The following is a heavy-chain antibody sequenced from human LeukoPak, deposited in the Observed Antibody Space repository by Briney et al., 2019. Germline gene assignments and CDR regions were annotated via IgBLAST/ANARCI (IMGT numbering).Heavy chain of an antibody. D-gene: IGHD6-6*01. CDR1: GYTFTGYY. Sequence: ASVKVSCKASGYTFTGYYMHWVRQAPGQGLEWMGWINPNSGGTNYAQKFQGRVTMTRDTSISTAYMELSRLRSDDTAVYYCAREYSSSNRPYYFDYWGQGTLVTVSS. CDR2: INPNSGGT. CDR3: AREYSSSNRPYYFDY. J-gene: IGHJ4*02. V-gene: IGHV1-2*02.